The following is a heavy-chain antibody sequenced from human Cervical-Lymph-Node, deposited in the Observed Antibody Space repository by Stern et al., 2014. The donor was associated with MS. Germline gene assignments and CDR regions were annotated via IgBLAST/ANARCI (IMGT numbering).Heavy chain of an antibody. CDR3: AREGGDFGQLQFVLDI. Sequence: QLVQSGAEVKRPGSSVKVSCKASGGSFGNHAISWVRQVPGQGLEWVGSIMPVFGVPKPAKRLQGRVTFTAAKSSATAYLELNSLKYEDTAVYYCAREGGDFGQLQFVLDIWGQGTLITVSA. CDR2: IMPVFGVP. V-gene: IGHV1-69*09. D-gene: IGHD5-24*01. J-gene: IGHJ3*01. CDR1: GGSFGNHA.